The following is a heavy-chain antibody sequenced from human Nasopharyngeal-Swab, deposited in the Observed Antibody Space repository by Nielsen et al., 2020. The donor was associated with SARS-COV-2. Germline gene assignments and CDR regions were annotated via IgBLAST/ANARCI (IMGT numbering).Heavy chain of an antibody. J-gene: IGHJ4*02. CDR3: ARDPRYSSSWYLGDY. CDR2: INHSGST. CDR1: GGSFSGYY. V-gene: IGHV4-34*01. Sequence: SQTLSLTCAVYGGSFSGYYWSWIRQPPGEGLEWIGEINHSGSTNSNPSLKSRVTISVDTSKNQFSLKLSSVTAADTAVYYCARDPRYSSSWYLGDYWGQGTLVTVSS. D-gene: IGHD6-13*01.